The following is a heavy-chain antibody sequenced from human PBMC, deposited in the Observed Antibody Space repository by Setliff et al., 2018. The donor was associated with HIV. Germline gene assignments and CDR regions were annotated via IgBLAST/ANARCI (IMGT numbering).Heavy chain of an antibody. CDR1: GGSFSGYY. Sequence: SETLSLTCAVYGGSFSGYYWSWIRQPPGKGLEWIAEITPSGRTNYSPSLKSRLSLSIESSKNQFSLKVTSVTAADTATYYCSRGPPFDRWGRGTLVTVSS. V-gene: IGHV4-34*01. CDR2: ITPSGRT. J-gene: IGHJ2*01. CDR3: SRGPPFDR.